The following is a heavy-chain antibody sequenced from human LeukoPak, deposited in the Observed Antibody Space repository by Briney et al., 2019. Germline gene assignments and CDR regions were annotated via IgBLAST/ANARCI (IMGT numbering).Heavy chain of an antibody. D-gene: IGHD6-6*01. J-gene: IGHJ6*03. Sequence: PGGSLRLSCAASGFTFSSYSMNWVRQAPGKGLEWVANIKQDGSEKYYVDSVKGRFTISRDNAKNSLYLQMNSLRAEDTAVYYCARIEYSSSFGSYYYYMDVWGKGTTVTVSS. CDR1: GFTFSSYS. V-gene: IGHV3-7*01. CDR2: IKQDGSEK. CDR3: ARIEYSSSFGSYYYYMDV.